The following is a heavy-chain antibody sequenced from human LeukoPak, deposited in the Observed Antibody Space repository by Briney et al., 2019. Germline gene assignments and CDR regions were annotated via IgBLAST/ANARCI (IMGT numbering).Heavy chain of an antibody. Sequence: GGSLRLVRPPAGFFSSASWMTSVRQAAGTGLGWVADISPGGSENYYVDPVKSRFSISRDNAKNLVYLQMNSLRAEDTAVYHCARFGYVAAVDVWGQGTPVSVSS. CDR1: GFFSSASW. V-gene: IGHV3-7*01. J-gene: IGHJ4*02. CDR3: ARFGYVAAVDV. D-gene: IGHD2-15*01. CDR2: ISPGGSEN.